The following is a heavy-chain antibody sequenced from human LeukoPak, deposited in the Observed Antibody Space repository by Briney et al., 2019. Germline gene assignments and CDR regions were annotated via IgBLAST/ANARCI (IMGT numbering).Heavy chain of an antibody. CDR1: GGSISSGDYY. J-gene: IGHJ6*03. CDR3: ASTGGWYGGYYYYMDV. D-gene: IGHD6-19*01. CDR2: IYYSGST. Sequence: SQTLSLTCTVSGGSISSGDYYWSWIRQPPGKGLEWIGYIYYSGSTYYNPSLKSRVPISGDTSKNQFSLKLSSVTAADTAVYYCASTGGWYGGYYYYMDVWGKGTTVTVSS. V-gene: IGHV4-30-4*08.